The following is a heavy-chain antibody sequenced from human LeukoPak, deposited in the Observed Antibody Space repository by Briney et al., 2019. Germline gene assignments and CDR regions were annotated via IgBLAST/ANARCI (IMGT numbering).Heavy chain of an antibody. V-gene: IGHV3-53*01. CDR2: IYSGGST. CDR1: GFTVSSNY. Sequence: PGGSLRLSCAASGFTVSSNYMSWVRQAPGKGLEWVSVIYSGGSTYYADSVKGRFTISRDNAKNSLYLQMNSLRAEDTAVYYCARARRIAAQDYWGQGTLVTVSS. D-gene: IGHD6-6*01. J-gene: IGHJ4*02. CDR3: ARARRIAAQDY.